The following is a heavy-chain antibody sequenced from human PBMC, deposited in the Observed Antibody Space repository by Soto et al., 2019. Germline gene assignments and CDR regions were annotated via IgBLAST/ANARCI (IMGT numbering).Heavy chain of an antibody. D-gene: IGHD3-16*01. CDR2: ISYDGSNK. V-gene: IGHV3-30-3*01. CDR1: GFTFSSYA. CDR3: ARELHDGGNSYPLDY. Sequence: QVQLVESGGGVVQPGRSLRLSCAASGFTFSSYAMHWVRQAPGKGLEWVAVISYDGSNKYYADSVKGRFTISRDNSKNTLYLQMNSLRAEDTAVYYCARELHDGGNSYPLDYWGQGTLVTVSS. J-gene: IGHJ4*02.